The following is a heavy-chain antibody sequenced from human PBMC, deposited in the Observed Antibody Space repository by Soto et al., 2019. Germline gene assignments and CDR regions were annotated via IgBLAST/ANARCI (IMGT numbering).Heavy chain of an antibody. CDR3: ARVGPYYYDSGGYYGRGSGLENWFDP. D-gene: IGHD3-22*01. Sequence: GASVKVCCEASGGTFSSYAISWVRQAPGQGLEWMGGIIPIFGTANYAQKFQGRVTITADESTSTAYMELSSLRSEDTAVYYCARVGPYYYDSGGYYGRGSGLENWFDPWGQGTLVTVSS. J-gene: IGHJ5*02. CDR1: GGTFSSYA. V-gene: IGHV1-69*13. CDR2: IIPIFGTA.